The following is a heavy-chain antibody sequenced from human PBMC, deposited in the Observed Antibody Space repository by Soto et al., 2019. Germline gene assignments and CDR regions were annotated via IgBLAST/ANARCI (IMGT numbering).Heavy chain of an antibody. J-gene: IGHJ4*02. V-gene: IGHV1-46*03. Sequence: ASVKVSCKASGYTFTSYYMHWVRQAPGQGLEWVGMINPNDGGTAYAQKFQGRVTVTRDTPTSTVYMELSSLRSEDTAVYYCSRELYCSGRSCYSATDYWGQGTLVTVSS. CDR3: SRELYCSGRSCYSATDY. CDR1: GYTFTSYY. CDR2: INPNDGGT. D-gene: IGHD2-15*01.